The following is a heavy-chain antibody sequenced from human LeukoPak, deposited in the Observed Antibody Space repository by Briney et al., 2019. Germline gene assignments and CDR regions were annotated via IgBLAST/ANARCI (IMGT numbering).Heavy chain of an antibody. V-gene: IGHV3-48*03. D-gene: IGHD3-16*02. CDR1: GFPFGNYV. J-gene: IGHJ6*02. CDR2: TSSSGSAI. Sequence: GGPLRLSCEASGFPFGNYVMNWVRQAPGRGLEWVSYTSSSGSAIYYADSVKGRFTISRDNAKTSMYLQMNSLRAEDTAVYYCARGGYPYGMDVWGPGTTVTVSS. CDR3: ARGGYPYGMDV.